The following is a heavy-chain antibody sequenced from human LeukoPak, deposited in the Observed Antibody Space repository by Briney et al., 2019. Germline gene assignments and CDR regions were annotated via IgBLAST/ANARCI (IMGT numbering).Heavy chain of an antibody. Sequence: SETLSLTCTVSGGSMSGYYWSWIRQPPGKGLEWIGYIYYSESTNYNPSLKSRVTISVDTSKNHFSLRLSSVTAADTAVYYCARDRRYYDTSGTVYYDAMDVWGQGTTVTVSS. V-gene: IGHV4-59*01. CDR3: ARDRRYYDTSGTVYYDAMDV. D-gene: IGHD3-22*01. CDR2: IYYSEST. J-gene: IGHJ6*02. CDR1: GGSMSGYY.